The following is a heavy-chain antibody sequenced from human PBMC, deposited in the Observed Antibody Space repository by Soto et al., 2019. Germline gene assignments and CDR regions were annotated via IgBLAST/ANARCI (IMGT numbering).Heavy chain of an antibody. D-gene: IGHD6-13*01. J-gene: IGHJ5*02. CDR1: GFTFSSYS. Sequence: PGGSLRLSCAASGFTFSSYSMNWVRQAPGKGLEWVSSISSSSSYIYYADSVKGRFTISRDNAKNSLYLQMNSLRAEDTAVYYCARDPKGAAAGTWWFDPWGQGTLVTVSS. CDR3: ARDPKGAAAGTWWFDP. V-gene: IGHV3-21*01. CDR2: ISSSSSYI.